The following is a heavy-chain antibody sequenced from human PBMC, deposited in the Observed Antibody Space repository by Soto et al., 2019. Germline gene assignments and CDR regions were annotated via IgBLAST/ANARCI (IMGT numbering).Heavy chain of an antibody. J-gene: IGHJ6*03. CDR2: ISGSGGST. CDR3: AKGHIAARILDYYYMDV. Sequence: GGSLRLSCAASGFTFSSYAMSWVRQAPGKGLEWVSAISGSGGSTYYADSVKGRFTISRDNSKNTLYLQMNSLRAEDTAVYYCAKGHIAARILDYYYMDVWGKGTTVTVSS. D-gene: IGHD6-6*01. CDR1: GFTFSSYA. V-gene: IGHV3-23*01.